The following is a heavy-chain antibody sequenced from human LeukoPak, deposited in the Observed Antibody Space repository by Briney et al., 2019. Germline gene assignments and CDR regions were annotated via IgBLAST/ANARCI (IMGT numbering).Heavy chain of an antibody. CDR1: GFTFSSYG. CDR3: AKDLNPYSNYANPAVDY. Sequence: GGSLRLSCAASGFTFSSYGMHWVRQAPGKGLEWVAFIRYDGSNKYYADSVKGRFTISRDNSKNTLYLQMNSLRAEDTAVYYCAKDLNPYSNYANPAVDYWGQGTLVTVSS. D-gene: IGHD4-11*01. V-gene: IGHV3-30*02. J-gene: IGHJ4*02. CDR2: IRYDGSNK.